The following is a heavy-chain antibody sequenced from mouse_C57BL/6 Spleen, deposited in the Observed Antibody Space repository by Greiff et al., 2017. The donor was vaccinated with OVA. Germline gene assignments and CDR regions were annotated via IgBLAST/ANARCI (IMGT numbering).Heavy chain of an antibody. CDR2: IYPSDSET. CDR1: GYTFTSYW. J-gene: IGHJ2*01. CDR3: AREVPYFDY. V-gene: IGHV1-61*01. Sequence: QVQLQQPGAELVRPGSSVKLSCKASGYTFTSYWMDWVKQRPGQGLEWIGNIYPSDSETHYNQKFKDKATLTVDKSSSTAYMQLSILTSEDAAVYYCAREVPYFDYWGQGTTLTVSS.